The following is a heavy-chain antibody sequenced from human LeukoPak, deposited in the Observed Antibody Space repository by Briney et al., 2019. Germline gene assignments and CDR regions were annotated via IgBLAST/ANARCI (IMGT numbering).Heavy chain of an antibody. CDR2: IPYDGSNK. V-gene: IGHV3-30*18. CDR1: GFTFSSYG. J-gene: IGHJ4*02. CDR3: AKEPLGFDY. D-gene: IGHD7-27*01. Sequence: SLRLSCAASGFTFSSYGMHWVRQAPGKGLEWVAVIPYDGSNKYYADSVKGRFTISRDNSKNTLYLQMNSLRAEDTAVYYCAKEPLGFDYWGQGTLVTVSS.